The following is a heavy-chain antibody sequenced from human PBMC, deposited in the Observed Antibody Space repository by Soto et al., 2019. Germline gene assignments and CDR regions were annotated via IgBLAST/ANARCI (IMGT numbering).Heavy chain of an antibody. CDR1: GFTFSSYA. J-gene: IGHJ6*02. CDR3: AKDRADFWPYYGMDV. V-gene: IGHV3-23*01. D-gene: IGHD3-3*01. Sequence: EVQLLDSGGGLVQTGGSLRLSCAASGFTFSSYAMRWVRQAPGQGLEWVSGISGSGAGTYYADSVKGRFTISRDNSKNTLFLQMNSLRAEDTALYYCAKDRADFWPYYGMDVWGQGTTVTVSS. CDR2: ISGSGAGT.